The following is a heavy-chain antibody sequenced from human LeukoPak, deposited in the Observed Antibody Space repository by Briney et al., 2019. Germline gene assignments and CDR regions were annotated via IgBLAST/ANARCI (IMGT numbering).Heavy chain of an antibody. D-gene: IGHD3-22*01. CDR2: IYYSGST. V-gene: IGHV4-61*01. Sequence: KPSETLSLTCTVSGGSISSSSYYWGWIRQPPGKGLEWIGYIYYSGSTNYNPSLKSRVTISVDTSKNQFSLKLSSVTAADTAVYYCARDVGYYDSSGYYLYYFDYWGQGTLVTVSS. CDR1: GGSISSSSYY. CDR3: ARDVGYYDSSGYYLYYFDY. J-gene: IGHJ4*02.